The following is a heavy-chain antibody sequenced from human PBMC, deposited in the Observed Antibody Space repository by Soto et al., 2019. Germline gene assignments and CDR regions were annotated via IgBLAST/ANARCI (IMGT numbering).Heavy chain of an antibody. CDR3: ARGRGSSGPRGMDV. D-gene: IGHD3-22*01. Sequence: ASVKVSCKSSGYTFTSYCISWVRQAPGQGLEWMGWISAYNGNTNYAQKLQGRVTMTTDTSTSTAYMELRSLRSDDTAVYYCARGRGSSGPRGMDVWGQGTTVTVSS. V-gene: IGHV1-18*04. J-gene: IGHJ6*02. CDR1: GYTFTSYC. CDR2: ISAYNGNT.